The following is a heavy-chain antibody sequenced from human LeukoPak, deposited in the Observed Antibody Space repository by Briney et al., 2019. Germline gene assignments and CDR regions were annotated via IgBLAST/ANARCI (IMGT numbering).Heavy chain of an antibody. CDR1: GFTFSTYW. CDR2: INTDGSDI. J-gene: IGHJ4*02. D-gene: IGHD5-24*01. Sequence: GGSLRLSCAASGFTFSTYWMHWVRQAPGKGLVWVSRINTDGSDISYADSVRGRFTISRDNARNTLYLQMNSLRADDTAVYYCARDSPWLPDPYWGQGTLVTVSS. CDR3: ARDSPWLPDPY. V-gene: IGHV3-74*03.